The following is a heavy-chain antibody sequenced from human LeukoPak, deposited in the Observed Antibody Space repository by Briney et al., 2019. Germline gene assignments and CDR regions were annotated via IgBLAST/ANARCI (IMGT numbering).Heavy chain of an antibody. CDR1: GGSISSYY. CDR2: IYGSGST. J-gene: IGHJ5*02. D-gene: IGHD4-17*01. V-gene: IGHV4-59*01. Sequence: SETLSLTCTVSGGSISSYYWSWIRQPPGKGLEWIGHIYGSGSTNYNPSLKSRVTLSVDTSKNQFSLEVSSVTAADTAVYYCVRSKSGTYGWFDPWGQGTLVTVSS. CDR3: VRSKSGTYGWFDP.